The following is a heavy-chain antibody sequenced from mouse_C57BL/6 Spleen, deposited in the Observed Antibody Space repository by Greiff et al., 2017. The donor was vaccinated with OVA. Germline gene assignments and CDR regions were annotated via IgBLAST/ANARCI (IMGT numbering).Heavy chain of an antibody. CDR2: ISSGGDYI. V-gene: IGHV5-9-1*02. CDR1: GFTFSSYA. J-gene: IGHJ4*01. Sequence: EVQLVESGEGLVKPGGSLKLSCAASGFTFSSYAMSWVRHTPEKRLEWVAYISSGGDYISYADTVKGRFTISRAHARNTLYLQMSSLKSEDTAMYYCTRENWDGSYYYVMDYWGQGTSVTVSS. CDR3: TRENWDGSYYYVMDY. D-gene: IGHD4-1*01.